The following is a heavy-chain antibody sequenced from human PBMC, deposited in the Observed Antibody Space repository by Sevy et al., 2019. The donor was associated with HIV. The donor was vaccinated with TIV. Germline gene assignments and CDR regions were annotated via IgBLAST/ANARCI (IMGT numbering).Heavy chain of an antibody. CDR2: SDPEDGKT. V-gene: IGHV1-24*01. CDR3: ATISHGSDIWCYWFDP. CDR1: GYTLTESS. Sequence: ASVKVSCKVSGYTLTESSIHWVRQAPGKGLEWMGGSDPEDGKTIYAQNFQGRVTMTEDISTDTVYMELSSLRSEDTAVEYCATISHGSDIWCYWFDPWGQGTLVTVSS. J-gene: IGHJ5*02. D-gene: IGHD2-21*01.